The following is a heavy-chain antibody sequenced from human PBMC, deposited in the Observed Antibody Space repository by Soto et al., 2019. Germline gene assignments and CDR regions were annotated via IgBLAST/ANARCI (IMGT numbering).Heavy chain of an antibody. CDR3: ARVVSDGDSQGMDV. V-gene: IGHV4-4*02. Sequence: PSETLSLTCAVSGGSISSSNWWSWVRQPPGKGLEWIGEIYHSGSTNYNPSLKSRVTISVDKSKNQFSLKLSSVTAADTAVYYCARVVSDGDSQGMDVWGQGTTVTVSS. CDR2: IYHSGST. D-gene: IGHD4-17*01. J-gene: IGHJ6*02. CDR1: GGSISSSNW.